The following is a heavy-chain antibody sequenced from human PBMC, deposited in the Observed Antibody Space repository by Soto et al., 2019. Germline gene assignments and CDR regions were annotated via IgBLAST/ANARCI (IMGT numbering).Heavy chain of an antibody. D-gene: IGHD3-3*01. Sequence: ASVKVSCKASGYTFTSYAVHWVRQAPGQRLEWMGWINAGNGNTKYSQKFQGRVTITRDTSASTAYMELSSLRSEDTAVYYCARPLNYDFWSGYYYWGQGTLVTVSS. CDR3: ARPLNYDFWSGYYY. J-gene: IGHJ4*02. CDR1: GYTFTSYA. CDR2: INAGNGNT. V-gene: IGHV1-3*01.